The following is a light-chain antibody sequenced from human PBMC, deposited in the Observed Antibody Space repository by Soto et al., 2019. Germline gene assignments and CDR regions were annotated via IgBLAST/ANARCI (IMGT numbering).Light chain of an antibody. CDR2: LNSDGSH. V-gene: IGLV4-69*01. Sequence: QSVLTQSPSASATLGASVKLTCTLSSGHRTYAITWHQQQPEKGPRYLMKLNSDGSHTTGDGIPVRFTGSSSGAERYLTISSLQSDDEADYYCQTWGTGIVVFGGGTKLTVL. CDR1: SGHRTYA. CDR3: QTWGTGIVV. J-gene: IGLJ3*02.